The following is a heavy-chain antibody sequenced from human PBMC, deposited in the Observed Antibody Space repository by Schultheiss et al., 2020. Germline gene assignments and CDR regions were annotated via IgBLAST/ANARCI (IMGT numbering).Heavy chain of an antibody. V-gene: IGHV3-33*02. J-gene: IGHJ4*02. CDR2: IWDDGSTE. CDR3: ARDTVAAPGSALDS. CDR1: GFAFSDYW. D-gene: IGHD3-3*02. Sequence: GGSLRLSCAASGFAFSDYWMNWVRQAPGKGLEWVAVIWDDGSTEGYADSAKGRFSISRDNSKNSLFLQMNSLRAEDTALYYCARDTVAAPGSALDSCGQGALVTVSS.